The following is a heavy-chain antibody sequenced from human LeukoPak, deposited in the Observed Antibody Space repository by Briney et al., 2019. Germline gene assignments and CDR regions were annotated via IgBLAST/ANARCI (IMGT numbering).Heavy chain of an antibody. CDR3: ASGGSYYPLFDY. CDR1: GFTFSNYW. D-gene: IGHD1-26*01. V-gene: IGHV3-7*01. Sequence: GGSPGLSCAASGFTFSNYWMSWVRQAPGKGLEWVANIKQDGSEKYYVESVKGRFTISRDNAKNSLYLQMNSLRAEDTALYYCASGGSYYPLFDYWGQGTLVTVSS. J-gene: IGHJ4*02. CDR2: IKQDGSEK.